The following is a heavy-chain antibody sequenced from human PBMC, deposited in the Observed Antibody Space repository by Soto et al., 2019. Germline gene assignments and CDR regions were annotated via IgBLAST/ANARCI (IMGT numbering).Heavy chain of an antibody. V-gene: IGHV4-59*01. CDR2: IYYSGST. CDR3: ARDDSSGYGSWFDP. Sequence: SETLSLTCTVSGGSISSYYWSWIRQPPGKGLEWIGYIYYSGSTNYNPSLKSRVTISVDTSKNQFSLKLSSVTAADTAVYYCARDDSSGYGSWFDPWGQGTLVTAPQ. J-gene: IGHJ5*02. CDR1: GGSISSYY. D-gene: IGHD3-22*01.